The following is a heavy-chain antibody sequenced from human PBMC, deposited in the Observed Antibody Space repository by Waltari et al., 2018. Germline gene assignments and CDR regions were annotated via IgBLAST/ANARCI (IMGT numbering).Heavy chain of an antibody. D-gene: IGHD6-19*01. CDR1: GYTFTGYY. Sequence: QVQLVQSGAEVKKPGASVKVSCKASGYTFTGYYMHWVRQAPGQGLEWRGWINPNSGGTNYAQKFQGRVTMTRDTSISTAYMELSRLRSDDTAVYYCARERDSSGWYPPLYYYYYGMDVWGQGTTVTVSS. J-gene: IGHJ6*02. CDR3: ARERDSSGWYPPLYYYYYGMDV. V-gene: IGHV1-2*02. CDR2: INPNSGGT.